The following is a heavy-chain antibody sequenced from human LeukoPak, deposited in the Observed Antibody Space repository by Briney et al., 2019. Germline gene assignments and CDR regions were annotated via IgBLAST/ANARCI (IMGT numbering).Heavy chain of an antibody. Sequence: PGGSLRLSCVASGFTFSNYWMSWVRQAPGKGLEGVANINEDGGDKYYVDSVKGRFNIYRDNAKNSLYLQMNSLRAEDTAVYYCARTPKTKQWLAPKGGHYYYYGMDVWGQGTTVTVSS. D-gene: IGHD6-19*01. J-gene: IGHJ6*02. V-gene: IGHV3-7*04. CDR2: INEDGGDK. CDR1: GFTFSNYW. CDR3: ARTPKTKQWLAPKGGHYYYYGMDV.